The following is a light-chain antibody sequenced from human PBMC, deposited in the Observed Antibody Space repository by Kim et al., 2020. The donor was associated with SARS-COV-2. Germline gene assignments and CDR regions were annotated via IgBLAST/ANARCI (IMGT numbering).Light chain of an antibody. V-gene: IGKV1-27*01. CDR1: QDISNY. J-gene: IGKJ1*01. CDR2: AAS. Sequence: GTRVTIPCRASQDISNYLAWFQLKPGKAPKLLIYAASALQPGVPSRFSGSGSGTDFTLTVTSLQPEDVATYYCQKCDSAPWTFGQGTKVDIK. CDR3: QKCDSAPWT.